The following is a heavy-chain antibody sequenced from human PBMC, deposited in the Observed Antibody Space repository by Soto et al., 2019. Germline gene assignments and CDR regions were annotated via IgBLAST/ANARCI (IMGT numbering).Heavy chain of an antibody. CDR2: INPSGGST. CDR3: ASRVCDYKVHYYYYMYV. D-gene: IGHD4-17*01. V-gene: IGHV1-46*03. CDR1: GYTFTSYY. J-gene: IGHJ6*03. Sequence: ASVKVSCKASGYTFTSYYMHWVRQAPGQGLEWMGIINPSGGSTSYAQKFQGRVTMTRDTSTSTVYMELSSLRSEDTAVYYCASRVCDYKVHYYYYMYVWGKGTTATVSS.